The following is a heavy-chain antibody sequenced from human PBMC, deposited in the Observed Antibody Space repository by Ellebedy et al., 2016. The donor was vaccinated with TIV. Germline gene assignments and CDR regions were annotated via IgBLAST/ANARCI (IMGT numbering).Heavy chain of an antibody. CDR1: GYTFTSYW. V-gene: IGHV5-51*01. Sequence: GESLKISCQGSGYTFTSYWIGWVRQMPGKGLEWMGIIYPGDSDTRYSPSFQGHVTISADKSISTAYLQWNSLKASDTAMYYCARRAASGATGPLDSWGQGTLVTVSS. D-gene: IGHD1-26*01. CDR3: ARRAASGATGPLDS. J-gene: IGHJ4*02. CDR2: IYPGDSDT.